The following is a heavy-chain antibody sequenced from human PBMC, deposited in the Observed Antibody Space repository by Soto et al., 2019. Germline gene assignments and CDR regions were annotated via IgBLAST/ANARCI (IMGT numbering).Heavy chain of an antibody. D-gene: IGHD2-8*01. CDR2: IWYDGSNK. V-gene: IGHV3-33*01. CDR3: ARDRYCTSGVFYTREGYYFDY. J-gene: IGHJ4*02. Sequence: QVQLVESGGGVVQPGRSLRLSCAASGFTFSSYGMHWVRQAPGKGLEWVAVIWYDGSNKYYADSLKGRFTISRDNSKNTPYLQMNSLRSEDTAVYYCARDRYCTSGVFYTREGYYFDYWGQGTLVPVSS. CDR1: GFTFSSYG.